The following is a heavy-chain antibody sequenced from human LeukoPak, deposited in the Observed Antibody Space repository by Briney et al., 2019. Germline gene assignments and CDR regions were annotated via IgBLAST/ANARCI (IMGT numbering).Heavy chain of an antibody. D-gene: IGHD4-17*01. CDR2: IYSGGST. V-gene: IGHV3-53*01. J-gene: IGHJ4*02. CDR1: GFTVSSNY. Sequence: GGSLRLSCAASGFTVSSNYMSWVRQAPGKGLEWVSVIYSGGSTYYADSVKGRFTISRDNSKNTLCLQMNSLRAEDTAVYYCAGMTTVTDPLRYWGQGTLVTVSS. CDR3: AGMTTVTDPLRY.